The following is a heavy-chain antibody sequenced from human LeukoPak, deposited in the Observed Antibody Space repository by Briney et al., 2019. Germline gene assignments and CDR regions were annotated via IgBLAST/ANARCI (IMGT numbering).Heavy chain of an antibody. Sequence: ASVKVSCKASGYTFTGYYMHWVRQAPGQGLEWMGRINPNSGGTNYAQEFQGRVTMTRDTSISTAYMELSRLRSDDTAVYYCARADYYGSGEEVNWGQGTLVTVSS. J-gene: IGHJ4*02. CDR1: GYTFTGYY. CDR2: INPNSGGT. CDR3: ARADYYGSGEEVN. V-gene: IGHV1-2*06. D-gene: IGHD3-10*01.